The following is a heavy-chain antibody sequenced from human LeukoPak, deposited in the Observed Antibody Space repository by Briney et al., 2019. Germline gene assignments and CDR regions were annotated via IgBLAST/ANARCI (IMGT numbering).Heavy chain of an antibody. CDR3: ARDCSSTSCPPGAFDI. CDR2: IYYSGST. V-gene: IGHV4-59*01. D-gene: IGHD2-2*01. J-gene: IGHJ3*02. CDR1: GGSISSYY. Sequence: SETLSLTCTVSGGSISSYYWSWIRQPPGKGLEWIGYIYYSGSTNYNPPLKSRVTISVDTSKNQFSLKLSSVTAADTAVYYCARDCSSTSCPPGAFDIWGQGTMVTVSS.